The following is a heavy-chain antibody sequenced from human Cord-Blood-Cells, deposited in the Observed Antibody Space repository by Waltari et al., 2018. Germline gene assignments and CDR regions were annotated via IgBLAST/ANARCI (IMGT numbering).Heavy chain of an antibody. CDR2: INPNSGGT. D-gene: IGHD3-22*01. J-gene: IGHJ4*02. CDR3: ARDWVYYYDSSGYYYFDY. V-gene: IGHV1-2*02. Sequence: QVQLVQSGAEVKKPGASVKVSCKASGYTFTAYYMHWVRQAPGPGLEWMGWINPNSGGTNYAQKFQGRVTMTRDTSISTAYMELSRLRSDDTAVYYCARDWVYYYDSSGYYYFDYWGQGTLVTVSS. CDR1: GYTFTAYY.